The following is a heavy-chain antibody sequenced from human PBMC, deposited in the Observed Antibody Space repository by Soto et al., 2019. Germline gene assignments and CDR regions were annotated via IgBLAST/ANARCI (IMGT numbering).Heavy chain of an antibody. CDR1: GFTFSSYW. J-gene: IGHJ4*02. CDR2: IKQDGSEK. D-gene: IGHD3-10*01. V-gene: IGHV3-7*03. Sequence: GGSLRLSCAASGFTFSSYWMSWVRQAPGKGLEWVANIKQDGSEKYYMDSVKGRFTISRDNAKNSLYLQMNSLRAEDTAVYYCAREAYGSGSYTSFDYWGQGTLVTVSS. CDR3: AREAYGSGSYTSFDY.